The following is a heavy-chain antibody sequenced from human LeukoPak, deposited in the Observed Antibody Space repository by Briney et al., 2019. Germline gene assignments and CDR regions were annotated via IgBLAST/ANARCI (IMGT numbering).Heavy chain of an antibody. CDR3: VRAVFSSSYYWDY. J-gene: IGHJ4*02. V-gene: IGHV3-21*01. CDR1: GFTFITYS. Sequence: GGPLRLSCAASGFTFITYSLIWVRQAPGKGLEWVSPISGDSTYIFYADSVKGRFTISRDNAKNSLFLQMSGLRAEDTAVYYCVRAVFSSSYYWDYWGQGTLVTVSS. CDR2: ISGDSTYI. D-gene: IGHD6-13*01.